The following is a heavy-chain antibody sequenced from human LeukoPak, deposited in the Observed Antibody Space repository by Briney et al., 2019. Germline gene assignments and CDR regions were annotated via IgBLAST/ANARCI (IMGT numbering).Heavy chain of an antibody. CDR2: IYPGDSDT. CDR3: ARHSSPMGRDYYYYGMDV. CDR1: GYSFTSYW. J-gene: IGHJ6*02. Sequence: GESLKISCKGSGYSFTSYWIGWVRQMPGKGLEWMGIIYPGDSDTRYSPSFQGQVTISADKSISTAYLQWSSLKAPDTAMYYCARHSSPMGRDYYYYGMDVWGQGTTVTVSS. V-gene: IGHV5-51*01. D-gene: IGHD3-10*01.